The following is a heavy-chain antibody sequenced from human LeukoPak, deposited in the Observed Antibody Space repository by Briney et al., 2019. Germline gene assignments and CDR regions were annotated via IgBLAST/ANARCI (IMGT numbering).Heavy chain of an antibody. CDR2: IYYSGST. CDR1: GGSIRGSY. D-gene: IGHD4-23*01. J-gene: IGHJ4*02. V-gene: IGHV4-59*01. Sequence: SETLSLTCTVSGGSIRGSYWSWIRQPPGKGLEWIGYIYYSGSTDYNPSLKSRVTISVDTSKNQFSLKLNSMTAADTAVYYCARGRGGYFDYWGQGTLVTVSS. CDR3: ARGRGGYFDY.